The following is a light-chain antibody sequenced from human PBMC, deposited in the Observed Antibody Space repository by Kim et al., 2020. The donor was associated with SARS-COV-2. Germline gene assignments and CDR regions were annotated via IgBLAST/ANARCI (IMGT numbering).Light chain of an antibody. CDR3: AAWDDSLNVWV. Sequence: QAVLTQPPSASGTPGQRVTISCSGSNSNIGSHTVSWYQQFPGTAPKLLIYTNNQRPSGVPDRFSGSKSGTSASLAISGLQSDDEADYYCAAWDDSLNVWVFGGGTQLTVL. CDR2: TNN. CDR1: NSNIGSHT. J-gene: IGLJ3*02. V-gene: IGLV1-44*01.